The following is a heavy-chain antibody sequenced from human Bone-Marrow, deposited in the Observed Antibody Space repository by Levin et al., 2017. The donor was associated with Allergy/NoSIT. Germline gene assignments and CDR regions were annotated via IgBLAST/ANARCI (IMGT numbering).Heavy chain of an antibody. CDR2: IYYSGST. D-gene: IGHD5-12*01. CDR3: ARYIVATIALDAFDI. Sequence: PSETLSLTCTVSGGSISSSSYYWGWIRQPPGKGLEWIGSIYYSGSTYYNPSLKCRVTISVDTSKNQFSLKLSSVTAADTAVYYCARYIVATIALDAFDIWGQGTMVTVSS. CDR1: GGSISSSSYY. V-gene: IGHV4-39*01. J-gene: IGHJ3*02.